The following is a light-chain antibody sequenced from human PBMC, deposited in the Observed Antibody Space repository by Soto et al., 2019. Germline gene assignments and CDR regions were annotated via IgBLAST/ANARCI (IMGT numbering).Light chain of an antibody. CDR3: QQRSNWPPLT. CDR2: DAS. CDR1: QSVSSY. V-gene: IGKV3-11*01. J-gene: IGKJ4*01. Sequence: DIVLTQSPATLSLSPRERATLSCRASQSVSSYLAWYQQKPGQAPRLLIYDASNRATGIPARFSGSGSGTDFTLTISSLEPEDFAVYYCQQRSNWPPLTFGGGTKVDIK.